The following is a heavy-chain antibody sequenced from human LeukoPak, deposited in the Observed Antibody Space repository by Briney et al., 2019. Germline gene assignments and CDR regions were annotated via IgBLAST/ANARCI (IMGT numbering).Heavy chain of an antibody. V-gene: IGHV1-18*01. D-gene: IGHD6-6*01. J-gene: IGHJ6*03. CDR3: ARGRGIAARRDYYYYMDV. Sequence: ASVKVSCKASGYTFTSYGISWVRQAPGQGLEWMGWISAYNGSTNYAQKLQGRVTMTTDTSTSTAYMELRSLRSDDTAVYYCARGRGIAARRDYYYYMDVWGKGTAVTVSS. CDR1: GYTFTSYG. CDR2: ISAYNGST.